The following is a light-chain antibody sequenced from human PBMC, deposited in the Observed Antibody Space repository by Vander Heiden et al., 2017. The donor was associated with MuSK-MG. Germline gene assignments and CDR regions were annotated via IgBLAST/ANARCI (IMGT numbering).Light chain of an antibody. Sequence: SYVLTQPPSVSVAPGQTARISCRGTNFESKSVHWYHKKSGQAPVLVVHEDSDRPSGSPDRVSGSSSGNTATLTISRAEAGDEADYYCQVWDSSNDHVFGGGTKLTVL. CDR1: NFESKS. CDR3: QVWDSSNDHV. CDR2: EDS. J-gene: IGLJ2*01. V-gene: IGLV3-21*02.